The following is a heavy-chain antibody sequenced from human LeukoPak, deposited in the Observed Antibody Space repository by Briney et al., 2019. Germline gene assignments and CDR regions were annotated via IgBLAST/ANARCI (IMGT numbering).Heavy chain of an antibody. CDR1: GGTFSSYA. V-gene: IGHV1-69*05. CDR2: ITPIFGTA. CDR3: ARSRYYDFWSGQQRDYYYYYMDV. Sequence: SVKVSCKASGGTFSSYAISWVRQAPGQGLEWMGGITPIFGTANYAQKFQGRVTITTDESTSTAYMELSSLRSEDTAVYYCARSRYYDFWSGQQRDYYYYYMDVWGKGTTVTVSS. J-gene: IGHJ6*03. D-gene: IGHD3-3*01.